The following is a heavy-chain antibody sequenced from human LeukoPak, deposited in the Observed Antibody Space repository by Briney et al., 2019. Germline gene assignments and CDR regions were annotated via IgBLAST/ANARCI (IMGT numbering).Heavy chain of an antibody. CDR1: GFTFSSYG. CDR2: IRYDGSNK. D-gene: IGHD2-21*01. CDR3: AKGSLSYCGGDCYEIFPFYY. Sequence: QAGGSLRLSCAASGFTFSSYGMHWVRQAPGKGLEWVAFIRYDGSNKYYAVCVKGRFTISRDNSKYMLSLQMNSLRAEDTAVYYCAKGSLSYCGGDCYEIFPFYYWGQGTLVTVSS. J-gene: IGHJ4*02. V-gene: IGHV3-30*02.